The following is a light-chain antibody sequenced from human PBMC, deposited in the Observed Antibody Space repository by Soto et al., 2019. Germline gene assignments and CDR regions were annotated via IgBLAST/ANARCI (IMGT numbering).Light chain of an antibody. CDR2: LGS. CDR3: MQALQTPRT. Sequence: DIVMTQSPLSLPVTPGEPASISCRSSQSLLHSNGYNYLDWYLQKPGQSPQLLIYLGSNRASGVPDRFSGSGAGTDFTLKSTRVEAEDVGVYYCMQALQTPRTFGPGNKVDIK. J-gene: IGKJ3*01. V-gene: IGKV2-28*01. CDR1: QSLLHSNGYNY.